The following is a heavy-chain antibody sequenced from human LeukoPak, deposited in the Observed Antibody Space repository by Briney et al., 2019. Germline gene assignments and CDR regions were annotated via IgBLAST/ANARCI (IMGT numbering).Heavy chain of an antibody. V-gene: IGHV3-74*01. CDR1: GFPFSAYW. CDR3: AKDMTGPDDS. D-gene: IGHD3-16*01. J-gene: IGHJ4*02. CDR2: INTDGTYT. Sequence: GGSLRLSCAASGFPFSAYWVHWVRHAPGKGLAWVSRINTDGTYTSYADSVKGRFTISRDNAQNTLFLQMTSLRVEDTAVYYCAKDMTGPDDSWGPGTLVTVSS.